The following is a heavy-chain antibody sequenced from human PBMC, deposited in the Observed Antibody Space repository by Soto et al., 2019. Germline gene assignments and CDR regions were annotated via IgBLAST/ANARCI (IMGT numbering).Heavy chain of an antibody. V-gene: IGHV3-30*18. CDR2: ISNDGSNK. J-gene: IGHJ4*02. Sequence: QVQLVESGGGVVQPGRSLRLSCAASGFTFSSYGMHWVRQAPGKGLEWVTVISNDGSNKYYADSVKGRFTISRDNSKNTLYLQLNSLRAEDTAVYYCAKDLGGLVYTFDHWGQGTLVTVSS. CDR3: AKDLGGLVYTFDH. D-gene: IGHD6-19*01. CDR1: GFTFSSYG.